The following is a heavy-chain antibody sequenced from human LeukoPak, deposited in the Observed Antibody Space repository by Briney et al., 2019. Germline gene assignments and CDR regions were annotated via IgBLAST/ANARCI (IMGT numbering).Heavy chain of an antibody. CDR1: GFTFSDHH. Sequence: GGSLSLSCAASGFTFSDHHMDWVRQAPGKGLEWIGRSRNKGRGYSTVFAASVKGRFTISRDEPKNSLYLQMNSLKTEDTAVYYCTRDGSSWSFDYWGQGSLVTVSS. CDR2: SRNKGRGYST. J-gene: IGHJ4*02. D-gene: IGHD6-13*01. V-gene: IGHV3-72*01. CDR3: TRDGSSWSFDY.